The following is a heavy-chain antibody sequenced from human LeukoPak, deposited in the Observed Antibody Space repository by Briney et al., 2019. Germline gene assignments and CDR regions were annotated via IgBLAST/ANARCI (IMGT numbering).Heavy chain of an antibody. CDR3: ARVGPFTAMAPFDY. CDR1: GGSTSSDAHY. Sequence: PSETLSLTCYVSGGSTSSDAHYWSWIRQPPGKGLEWIGFIYRDGSTYYDPSLKSRVTISVDRSKNQFSLKMTSVTAADTAVYYCARVGPFTAMAPFDYWGQGTLVTVSS. V-gene: IGHV4-30-2*01. CDR2: IYRDGST. J-gene: IGHJ4*02. D-gene: IGHD5-18*01.